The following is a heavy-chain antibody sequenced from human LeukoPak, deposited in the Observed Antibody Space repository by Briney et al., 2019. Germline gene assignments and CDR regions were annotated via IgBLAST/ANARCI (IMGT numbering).Heavy chain of an antibody. V-gene: IGHV3-30*02. CDR3: AKDYSLLLDILTGIIDY. CDR2: IRYDGSNK. D-gene: IGHD3-9*01. CDR1: GFTFSSYG. Sequence: GVSLRLSCAASGFTFSSYGMHWVRQGPGKGLEWVAFIRYDGSNKYYADSVKGRFTISRDNSKNTLYLQMNSLRAEDTAVYYCAKDYSLLLDILTGIIDYWGQGTLVTVSS. J-gene: IGHJ4*02.